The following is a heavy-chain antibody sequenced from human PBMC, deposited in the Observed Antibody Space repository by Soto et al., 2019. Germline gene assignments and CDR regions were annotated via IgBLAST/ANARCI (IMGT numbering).Heavy chain of an antibody. Sequence: GGSLRLACAASGLNFNSDYMNWVRQTPGKGLEWVASIYSGETTYYADSVRGRFTISSDKSKNTLYFQLSSLRIEDTAVYYCTRDGRGLGRLSLFEYWGQGVLVTVSS. V-gene: IGHV3-53*01. CDR3: TRDGRGLGRLSLFEY. CDR1: GLNFNSDY. J-gene: IGHJ4*02. D-gene: IGHD2-21*02. CDR2: IYSGETT.